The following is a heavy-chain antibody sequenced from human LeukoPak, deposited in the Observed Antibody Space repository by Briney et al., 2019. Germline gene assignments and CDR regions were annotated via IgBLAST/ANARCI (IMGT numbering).Heavy chain of an antibody. Sequence: PSETLSLTCAVYGGSFSGCYWSWIRQPPGKGLEWIGEINHSGSTNYNPSLKSRVTISVDTSKNQFSLKLSSVTAADTAVYYCARHSVGIAADDYWGQGTLVTVSS. CDR3: ARHSVGIAADDY. D-gene: IGHD6-13*01. CDR2: INHSGST. J-gene: IGHJ4*02. V-gene: IGHV4-34*01. CDR1: GGSFSGCY.